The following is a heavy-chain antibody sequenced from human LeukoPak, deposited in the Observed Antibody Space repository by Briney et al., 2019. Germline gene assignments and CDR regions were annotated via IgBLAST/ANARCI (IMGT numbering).Heavy chain of an antibody. D-gene: IGHD2-8*01. V-gene: IGHV3-23*01. CDR1: GFIFSSYG. CDR2: ISGSGGST. J-gene: IGHJ4*02. Sequence: GGSLRLSCAASGFIFSSYGMSWVRQAPGKGLEWVSAISGSGGSTYYADSVKGRFTISRDNSKNTLYLQMNSLRAEDTAVYYCATKGVYGGLDYWGQGTLVTVSS. CDR3: ATKGVYGGLDY.